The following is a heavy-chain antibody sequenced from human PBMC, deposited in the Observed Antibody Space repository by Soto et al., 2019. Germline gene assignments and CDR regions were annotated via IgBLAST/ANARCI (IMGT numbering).Heavy chain of an antibody. J-gene: IGHJ4*02. D-gene: IGHD2-21*02. CDR2: VYWDDDN. V-gene: IGHV2-5*02. Sequence: QITLKESGPTLVKPTQTLTLTCTFSGFSLSTSGVGVGWIRQPPGKALKWLALVYWDDDNRYSPSLKSRLTITKDTSKNQVVLTMTNMDPVDTATYHCAQRPTYCGGNCYSGFDYWGQGPLVTVSS. CDR1: GFSLSTSGVG. CDR3: AQRPTYCGGNCYSGFDY.